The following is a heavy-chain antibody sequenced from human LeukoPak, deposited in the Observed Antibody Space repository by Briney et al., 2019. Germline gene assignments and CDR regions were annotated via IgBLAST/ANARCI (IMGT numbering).Heavy chain of an antibody. D-gene: IGHD6-13*01. CDR2: INPNSGGT. CDR1: GYTFTGYY. V-gene: IGHV1-2*04. J-gene: IGHJ4*02. CDR3: ARGVDSSWGGNYFDY. Sequence: ASVKVSCKASGYTFTGYYMHWVRQAPGQGLEWMGWINPNSGGTNYAQKFQGWVTMTRDTSISTAYMELSRLRSDDTAVYYCARGVDSSWGGNYFDYWGQGTLVTVSS.